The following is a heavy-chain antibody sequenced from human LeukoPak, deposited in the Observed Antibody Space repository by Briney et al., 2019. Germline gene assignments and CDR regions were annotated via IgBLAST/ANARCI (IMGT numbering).Heavy chain of an antibody. Sequence: SETLSLTCAVYGGSFSGYYWSWIRQPPGKGLEWIGEINHSGSTNYNPSLKSRVTISVDTSKNQFSLKLSSVTAADTAVYYCARLLLWFGELLLDYWGQGTLVTVSS. CDR2: INHSGST. CDR1: GGSFSGYY. CDR3: ARLLLWFGELLLDY. D-gene: IGHD3-10*01. J-gene: IGHJ4*02. V-gene: IGHV4-34*01.